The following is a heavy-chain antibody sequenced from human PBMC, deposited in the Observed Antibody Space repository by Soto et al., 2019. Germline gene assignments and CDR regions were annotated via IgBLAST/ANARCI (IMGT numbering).Heavy chain of an antibody. Sequence: NPSETLSLTCAVSGYSISSGYYWGWIRQPPGKGLEWIGSIYHSGSTYYNPSLKSRVTISVDTSKNQFSLKLSSVTAADTAVYYCATYNWNDIPFDPWGQGTLVTVSS. CDR3: ATYNWNDIPFDP. CDR2: IYHSGST. V-gene: IGHV4-38-2*01. J-gene: IGHJ5*02. D-gene: IGHD1-20*01. CDR1: GYSISSGYY.